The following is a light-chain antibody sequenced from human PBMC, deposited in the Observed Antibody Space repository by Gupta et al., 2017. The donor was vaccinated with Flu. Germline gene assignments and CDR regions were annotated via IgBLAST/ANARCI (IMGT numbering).Light chain of an antibody. J-gene: IGLJ1*01. V-gene: IGLV3-21*02. CDR3: QVWHGDGYRYV. CDR1: SIGTNT. CDR2: DDS. Sequence: SFVLTQPPSVSVAPGQTARITGGGDSIGTNTVHWYQQRPGQAPVLVVYDDSDRPSGVPERFSGSKSGNTATLTISGVEAGDDADYYCQVWHGDGYRYVFGAGTTVTVL.